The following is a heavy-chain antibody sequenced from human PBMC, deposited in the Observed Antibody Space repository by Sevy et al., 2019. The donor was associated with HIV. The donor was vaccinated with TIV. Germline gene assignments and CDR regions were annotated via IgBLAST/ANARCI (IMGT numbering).Heavy chain of an antibody. J-gene: IGHJ3*02. D-gene: IGHD4-17*01. CDR3: ARYDYGDLFAFDI. CDR2: INHSGST. V-gene: IGHV4-34*01. CDR1: GGSFSGYY. Sequence: SETLSLTCAVYGGSFSGYYWTWIRQPPGKGLEWIGEINHSGSTKYNPSLKSRVTISVDTSKNQFSLKLSSVTAADTAVYYCARYDYGDLFAFDIWGQGTMVTVSS.